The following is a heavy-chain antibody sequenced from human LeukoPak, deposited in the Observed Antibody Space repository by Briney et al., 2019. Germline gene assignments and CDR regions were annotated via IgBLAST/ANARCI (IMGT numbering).Heavy chain of an antibody. D-gene: IGHD2-15*01. Sequence: KTSETLSLTCTVSGGSISPHYWTWMRQPPGKGLEWIGYVYYNGLTSYNASLRRRLILSVDTARNQFSLRLSSVTAADTAVYYCARGPGGSQSRRGPFDYWGQGTLVTVSS. CDR1: GGSISPHY. J-gene: IGHJ4*02. V-gene: IGHV4-59*11. CDR3: ARGPGGSQSRRGPFDY. CDR2: VYYNGLT.